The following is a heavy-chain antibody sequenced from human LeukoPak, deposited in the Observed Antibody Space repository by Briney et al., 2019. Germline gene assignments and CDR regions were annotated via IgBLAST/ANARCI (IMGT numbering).Heavy chain of an antibody. CDR3: AREHDYGDSYFDY. V-gene: IGHV3-30*04. CDR1: GFTFSSYA. CDR2: ISYDGSNK. J-gene: IGHJ4*02. Sequence: GGSLRLSCAASGFTFSSYAMHWVRQAPGKGLEWVAVISYDGSNKYYADSVKGRFTISRDNSKNTLYLQMNSLRAEDTAVYYCAREHDYGDSYFDYWGQGTQVTVSS. D-gene: IGHD4-17*01.